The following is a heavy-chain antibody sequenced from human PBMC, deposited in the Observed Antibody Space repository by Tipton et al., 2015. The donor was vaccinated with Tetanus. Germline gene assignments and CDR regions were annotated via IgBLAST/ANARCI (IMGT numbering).Heavy chain of an antibody. J-gene: IGHJ3*01. Sequence: TLSLTCNVSGGLITTGGYSWGWIRQPPGQGLEWLGYIYQTDSTYYNPSVRSRLTLSLQRSKNQFSLKLTSVTAADTAVYFCARRSYCTSTRCFDAFDLWGPGTRVTVSS. CDR3: ARRSYCTSTRCFDAFDL. V-gene: IGHV4-30-2*02. D-gene: IGHD2-8*01. CDR1: GGLITTGGYS. CDR2: IYQTDST.